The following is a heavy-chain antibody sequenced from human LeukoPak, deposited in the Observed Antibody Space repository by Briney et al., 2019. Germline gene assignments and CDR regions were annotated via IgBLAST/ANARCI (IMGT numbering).Heavy chain of an antibody. D-gene: IGHD6-13*01. CDR3: ARELAAAGTGP. J-gene: IGHJ5*02. CDR2: INHSGST. CDR1: GGSFSGYY. V-gene: IGHV4-34*01. Sequence: MASETLSLTCAVYGGSFSGYYWSWIRQPPGKGLEWIGEINHSGSTNYNPSLKSRVTISVDTSKNQFSLKLSSVTAADTAVYYCARELAAAGTGPWGQGTLVTVSS.